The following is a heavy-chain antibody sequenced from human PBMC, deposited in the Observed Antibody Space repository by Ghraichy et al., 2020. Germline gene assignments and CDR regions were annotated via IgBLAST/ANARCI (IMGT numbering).Heavy chain of an antibody. CDR1: GGSISSSSYY. V-gene: IGHV4-39*01. CDR3: ARHIGDSSGYYLGGEFDS. CDR2: IYYSGST. J-gene: IGHJ4*02. Sequence: SETLSLTCTVSGGSISSSSYYWGWIRQPPGKGLEGIGSIYYSGSTYYNPSIKSRVTISVDTSKNQFSLKLSSVTAADTAVYYCARHIGDSSGYYLGGEFDSWGQRTLVTVSP. D-gene: IGHD3-22*01.